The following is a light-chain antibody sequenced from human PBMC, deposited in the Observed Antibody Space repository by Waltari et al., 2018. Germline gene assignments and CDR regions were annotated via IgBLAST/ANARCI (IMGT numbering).Light chain of an antibody. CDR3: LQDYNYPRT. J-gene: IGKJ1*01. Sequence: AIPMTQSPSSLSASFADRVPITCRASQGIRNDLGWSQQKPGKAPKLLIYAASSLQSGVPSRFSGSGSGTHFTLTISSLQPEEFATYYCLQDYNYPRTFGQGTKVEIK. CDR1: QGIRND. V-gene: IGKV1-6*01. CDR2: AAS.